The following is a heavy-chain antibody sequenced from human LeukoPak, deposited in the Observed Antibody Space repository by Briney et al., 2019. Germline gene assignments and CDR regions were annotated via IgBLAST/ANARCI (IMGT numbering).Heavy chain of an antibody. CDR1: GGSFSGYY. CDR2: INHSGST. CDR3: ARGGRSSSWYVRPFDY. Sequence: SETLSLTCAVYGGSFSGYYWSWIRQPPGKGLEWMGEINHSGSTNYNPSLKSRVTISVDTSKNQFSLKLSSVTAADTAVYYCARGGRSSSWYVRPFDYWGQGTLVTVSS. J-gene: IGHJ4*02. V-gene: IGHV4-34*01. D-gene: IGHD6-13*01.